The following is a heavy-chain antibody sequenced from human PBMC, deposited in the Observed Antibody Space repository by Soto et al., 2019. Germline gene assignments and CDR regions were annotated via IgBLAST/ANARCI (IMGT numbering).Heavy chain of an antibody. Sequence: GGSLRLSCAASGFTFSRDGMSWVRQAPGKGLEWVSLITDNGRNTYYADSVKGRFTISRDNTKTTLLLQMNSLRAEDTAVYYCAKERATTTAFDYWGQGALVTVSS. V-gene: IGHV3-23*01. J-gene: IGHJ4*02. CDR3: AKERATTTAFDY. CDR1: GFTFSRDG. CDR2: ITDNGRNT. D-gene: IGHD4-17*01.